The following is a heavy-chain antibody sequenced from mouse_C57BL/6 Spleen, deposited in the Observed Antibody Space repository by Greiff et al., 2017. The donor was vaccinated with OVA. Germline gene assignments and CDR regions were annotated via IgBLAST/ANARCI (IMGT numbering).Heavy chain of an antibody. J-gene: IGHJ2*01. D-gene: IGHD2-4*01. Sequence: QVQLQQSGAELVKPGASVKMSCKASGYTFTSYWITWVKQRPGQGLEWIGDIYPGSGSTTYNEKFKSKATLTVDTSSSTAYMQLSSLTSEDSAVYYCARAGAYDYEGYFDYWGQGTTLTVSS. CDR1: GYTFTSYW. V-gene: IGHV1-55*01. CDR2: IYPGSGST. CDR3: ARAGAYDYEGYFDY.